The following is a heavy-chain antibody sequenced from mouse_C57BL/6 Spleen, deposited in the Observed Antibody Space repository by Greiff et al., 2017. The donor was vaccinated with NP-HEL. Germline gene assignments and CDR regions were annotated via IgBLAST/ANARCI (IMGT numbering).Heavy chain of an antibody. J-gene: IGHJ1*03. CDR2: IDPEDGET. D-gene: IGHD4-1*01. CDR3: ARANWESDFDV. V-gene: IGHV14-2*01. CDR1: GFNIKDYY. Sequence: VHVKQSGAELVKPGASVKLSCTASGFNIKDYYMHWVKQRTEQGLEWIGRIDPEDGETKYAPKFQGKATITADTSSNTAYLQLSSLTSEDTAVYYGARANWESDFDVGGTGTTVTVSS.